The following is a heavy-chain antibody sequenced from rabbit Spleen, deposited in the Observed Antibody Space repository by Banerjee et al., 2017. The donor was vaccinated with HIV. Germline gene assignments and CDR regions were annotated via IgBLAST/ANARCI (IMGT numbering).Heavy chain of an antibody. D-gene: IGHD1-1*01. J-gene: IGHJ4*01. Sequence: QEHLVESGGGLVQPEGSLTLTCTASGFSLDSDYVMCWVRQAPGKGLEWIACINIVTGKSVYARWAKGRFTMSRTSSTTVTLQMTSLTAADTATYFCARDLVAVIGWNFNLWGPGTLVTVS. CDR2: INIVTGKS. V-gene: IGHV1S45*01. CDR1: GFSLDSDYV. CDR3: ARDLVAVIGWNFNL.